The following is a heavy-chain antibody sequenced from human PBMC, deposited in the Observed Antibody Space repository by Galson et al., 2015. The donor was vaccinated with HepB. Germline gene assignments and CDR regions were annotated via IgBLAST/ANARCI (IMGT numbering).Heavy chain of an antibody. Sequence: QSGAEVTKPGESLKISCTVSGNIFSNSWIGWVRQMPGKGLEWMGIIYPSDSDTRYSPSFQGRVTLSVDRATTTVYLQLSSLKPSDTAMYYCARNVQWFDPWGQGTLVTVSS. CDR2: IYPSDSDT. CDR1: GNIFSNSW. CDR3: ARNVQWFDP. V-gene: IGHV5-51*01. J-gene: IGHJ5*02.